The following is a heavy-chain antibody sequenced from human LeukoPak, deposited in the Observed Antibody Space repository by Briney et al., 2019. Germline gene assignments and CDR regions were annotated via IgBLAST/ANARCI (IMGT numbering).Heavy chain of an antibody. J-gene: IGHJ4*02. D-gene: IGHD6-13*01. Sequence: GGSLRLSCAASGFIFSSYAMSWVRQAPGEGLEWVSAISGSGGSTYYADSVKGRFTISRDNSKNTLYLQMNSLRAEDTAVYYCAKGTGSRPYDYWGQGTLVTVSS. CDR3: AKGTGSRPYDY. CDR1: GFIFSSYA. CDR2: ISGSGGST. V-gene: IGHV3-23*01.